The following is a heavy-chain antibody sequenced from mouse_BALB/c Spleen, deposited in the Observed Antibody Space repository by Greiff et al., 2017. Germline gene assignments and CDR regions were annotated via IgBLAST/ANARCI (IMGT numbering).Heavy chain of an antibody. J-gene: IGHJ1*01. V-gene: IGHV2-9-2*01. CDR3: VRESGDWYFDV. Sequence: VQRVESGPGLVAPSQSLSITCTVSGFSLTSYDISWIRQPPGKGLEWLGVIWTGGGTNYNSAFMSRLSISKDNSKSQVFLKMNSLQTDDTAIYYCVRESGDWYFDVWGAGTTVTVSS. CDR1: GFSLTSYD. CDR2: IWTGGGT.